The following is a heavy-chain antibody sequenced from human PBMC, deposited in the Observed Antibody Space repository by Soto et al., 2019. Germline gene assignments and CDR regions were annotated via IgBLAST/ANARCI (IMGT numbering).Heavy chain of an antibody. CDR3: ARGSRGVVVVGAQGFDP. D-gene: IGHD2-15*01. V-gene: IGHV1-69*13. CDR2: IIPIVGTA. Sequence: GASVQVSCQASGGTFSSYAISWVRQAPGQGLEWMGGIIPIVGTANYAQKVQGRVTITADESTSTAYMELSSLRSEDTAVYYCARGSRGVVVVGAQGFDPWGQGTLVTVSS. CDR1: GGTFSSYA. J-gene: IGHJ5*02.